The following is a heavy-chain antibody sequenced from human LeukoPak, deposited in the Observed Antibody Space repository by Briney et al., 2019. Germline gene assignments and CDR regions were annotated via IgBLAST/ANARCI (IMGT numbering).Heavy chain of an antibody. CDR3: AKWGDYDVLTGYYVSDY. CDR2: ITGSGGNT. V-gene: IGHV3-23*01. Sequence: PGASLRLSCAASGFSFSNYATSWVRQAPGKWLEWVSAITGSGGNTYYADSVKGRFTISRDNSKNTVFLQMNSLRAEDTAVYYCAKWGDYDVLTGYYVSDYWGQGTLVTVSS. CDR1: GFSFSNYA. D-gene: IGHD3-9*01. J-gene: IGHJ4*02.